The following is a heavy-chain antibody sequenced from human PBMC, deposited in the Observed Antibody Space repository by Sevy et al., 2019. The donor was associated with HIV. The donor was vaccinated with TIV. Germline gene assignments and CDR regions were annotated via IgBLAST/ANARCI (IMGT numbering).Heavy chain of an antibody. V-gene: IGHV3-7*01. Sequence: GGSLRLSCAASGFTFNSYWMSWVRQAPGKGLEWVANIKQDGSEKYYVDSVKGRFTISRDNSQNSLLLQMNTLRAEDTAGYYCAREGSPYDTYYYYYGMDVWGQGTTVTVSS. CDR1: GFTFNSYW. CDR3: AREGSPYDTYYYYYGMDV. J-gene: IGHJ6*02. D-gene: IGHD5-12*01. CDR2: IKQDGSEK.